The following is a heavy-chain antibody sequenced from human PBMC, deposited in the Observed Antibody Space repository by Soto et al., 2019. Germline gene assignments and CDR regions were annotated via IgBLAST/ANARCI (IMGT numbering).Heavy chain of an antibody. V-gene: IGHV3-33*01. CDR2: IWYDGSHE. CDR1: GFTFSSSG. Sequence: GGSLRLSCEASGFTFSSSGLHWVRQAPGKGLEWVAVIWYDGSHEYYADSVKGRFTISRDNSKNMGYLQMNSLRAEDTAVYYCARGSGPSHSYMDVWGKGTTVTVSS. J-gene: IGHJ6*03. CDR3: ARGSGPSHSYMDV.